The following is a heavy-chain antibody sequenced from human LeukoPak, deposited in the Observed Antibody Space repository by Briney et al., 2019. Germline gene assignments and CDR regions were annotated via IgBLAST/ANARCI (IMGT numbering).Heavy chain of an antibody. Sequence: GRSLRLSCAASGFTFSSYAMHWVRQAPGKGLEWVAVISYDGSNKYFADSVKGRFTISRDNSKNTLYLQMNSLRAEDTAVYYCARQAHRITHFDYWGQGTLVTVSS. CDR2: ISYDGSNK. V-gene: IGHV3-30*04. D-gene: IGHD1-14*01. J-gene: IGHJ4*02. CDR3: ARQAHRITHFDY. CDR1: GFTFSSYA.